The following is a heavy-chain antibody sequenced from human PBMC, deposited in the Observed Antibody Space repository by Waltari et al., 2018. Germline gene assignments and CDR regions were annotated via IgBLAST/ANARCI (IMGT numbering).Heavy chain of an antibody. J-gene: IGHJ6*02. D-gene: IGHD3-10*01. V-gene: IGHV1-18*01. CDR1: GYTLTELS. CDR2: ISAYNGNT. CDR3: ARFESSLTLDYYYGMDV. Sequence: QVQLVQSGAEVKKPGASVKVSCKVSGYTLTELSMPWVRQAPGKGLEWMGWISAYNGNTNYAQKLQGRVTMTTDTSTSTAYMELRSLRSDDTAVYYCARFESSLTLDYYYGMDVWGQGTTVTVSS.